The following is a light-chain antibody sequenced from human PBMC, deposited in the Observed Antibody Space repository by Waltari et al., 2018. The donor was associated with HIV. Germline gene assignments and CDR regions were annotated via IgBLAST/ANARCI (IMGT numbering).Light chain of an antibody. J-gene: IGKJ1*01. CDR2: KAS. CDR1: QNISSW. Sequence: IQLTKSPSTLSPPLGDRVTITCRASQNISSWLAWDQQKPGKAPKLLIFKASSLESGVPSRFSGSGSGTDFTLTISSLQPDDYATYYCQQYNTFSSFGQGTKVEIK. CDR3: QQYNTFSS. V-gene: IGKV1-5*03.